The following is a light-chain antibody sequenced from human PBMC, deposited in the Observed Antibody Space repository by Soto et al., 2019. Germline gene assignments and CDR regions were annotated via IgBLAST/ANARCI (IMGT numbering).Light chain of an antibody. Sequence: DIQMTQSPSSQSASVGDRVTITCRASQGINSYVAWYQQKPGKVPKLLIYGASTLQSGVPSRFSGSGSVTEFTLTISSLHPEDVANYYCQRKTFGQGTKVDLK. V-gene: IGKV1-27*01. CDR2: GAS. J-gene: IGKJ1*01. CDR1: QGINSY. CDR3: QRKT.